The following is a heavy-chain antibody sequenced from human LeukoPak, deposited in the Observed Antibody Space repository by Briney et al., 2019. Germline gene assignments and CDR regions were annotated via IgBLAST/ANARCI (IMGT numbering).Heavy chain of an antibody. V-gene: IGHV4-34*01. CDR1: GGSFSGYY. CDR2: INHSGST. CDR3: AKTRKDIVVVPAARNGWFDP. J-gene: IGHJ5*02. D-gene: IGHD2-2*01. Sequence: PSETPSLTCAVYGGSFSGYYWSWIRQPPGKGLEWIGEINHSGSTNYNPSLKSRVTISVDTSKNQFSLKLSSVTAADTAVYYCAKTRKDIVVVPAARNGWFDPWGQGTLVTVSS.